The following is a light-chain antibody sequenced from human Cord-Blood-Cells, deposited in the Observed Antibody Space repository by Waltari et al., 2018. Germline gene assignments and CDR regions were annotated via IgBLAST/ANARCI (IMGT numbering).Light chain of an antibody. J-gene: IGKJ2*01. Sequence: IQLTQSPSSLSPSVEDRATITCRASQSISSSLHWYQQKPGKAPKLLIYAASSLQSGVPSRVSFSGSGTDIALTISSRQLEDFATYVYQRSYCTPLYTFGQGTKLEIK. CDR2: AAS. V-gene: IGKV1-39*01. CDR3: QRSYCTPLYT. CDR1: QSISSS.